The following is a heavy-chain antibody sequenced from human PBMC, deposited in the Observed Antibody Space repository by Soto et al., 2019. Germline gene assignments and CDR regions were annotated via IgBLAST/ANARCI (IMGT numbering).Heavy chain of an antibody. CDR3: ARGVTMVRGVSHTPYFDY. J-gene: IGHJ4*02. CDR2: IYYSGST. D-gene: IGHD3-10*01. V-gene: IGHV4-31*03. Sequence: QVQLQESGPGLVKPSQTLSLTCTVSGGSISSGGYYWSWIRQHPGKGLEWIGYIYYSGSTYYNPSLKSRVTISVDSSKNQFSLKLSSVTAADTAVYDCARGVTMVRGVSHTPYFDYWGQGTLVTVSS. CDR1: GGSISSGGYY.